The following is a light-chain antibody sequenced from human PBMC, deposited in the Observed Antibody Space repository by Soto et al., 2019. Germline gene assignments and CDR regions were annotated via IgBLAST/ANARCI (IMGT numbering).Light chain of an antibody. CDR2: AAS. J-gene: IGKJ1*01. CDR3: QQSYSTLTWT. CDR1: QSISSY. Sequence: DIQMTQSPSSLSASVGDRVTITCRASQSISSYLNWYQQKPGKAPKLLIYAASSLQSGVPSRFSGSGSGTDFSLTISSLQPEDFATYYCQQSYSTLTWTFGQGTTLEIK. V-gene: IGKV1-39*01.